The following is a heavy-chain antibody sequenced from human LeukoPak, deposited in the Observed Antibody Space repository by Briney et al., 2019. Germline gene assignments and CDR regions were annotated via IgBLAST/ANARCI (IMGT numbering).Heavy chain of an antibody. CDR1: GGSILSHY. CDR2: IYYSGST. CDR3: AREGTDQYYYYYMDV. D-gene: IGHD3-10*01. Sequence: PSETLSLTCTVSGGSILSHYWSWIRQPPGKGLEWIGYIYYSGSTNYNPSLKSRVTISLDTSKNQFSLKLSSVTAADTAVYYCAREGTDQYYYYYMDVWGKGTTVTVSS. V-gene: IGHV4-59*11. J-gene: IGHJ6*03.